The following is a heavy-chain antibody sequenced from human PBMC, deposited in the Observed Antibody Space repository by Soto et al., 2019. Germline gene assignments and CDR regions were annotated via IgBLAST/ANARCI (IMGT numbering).Heavy chain of an antibody. V-gene: IGHV1-69*06. D-gene: IGHD3-9*01. CDR2: IIPIFGTA. J-gene: IGHJ4*02. CDR1: GGTFSSYA. CDR3: ARFGHGQDDILTGYDDY. Sequence: SVKVSCKASGGTFSSYAISWVRQAPGQGLEWMGGIIPIFGTANYAQKFQGRVTITADKSTSTAYTELSGLRSEDTAVYYCARFGHGQDDILTGYDDYWGQGTLVTVSS.